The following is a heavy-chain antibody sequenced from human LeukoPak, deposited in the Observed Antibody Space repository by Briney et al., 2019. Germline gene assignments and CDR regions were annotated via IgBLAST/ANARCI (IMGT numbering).Heavy chain of an antibody. CDR1: GGSISSYY. CDR3: ARSDSSGFWVDY. Sequence: SETLSLTCTVSGGSISSYYWSWIRQPPGKGLEWIGYIYYSGSTNYNPSLKSRVTISVDTSKNQFSLKLSSVTAADTAVYYCARSDSSGFWVDYWGQGTLVTVSS. J-gene: IGHJ4*02. CDR2: IYYSGST. D-gene: IGHD3-22*01. V-gene: IGHV4-59*08.